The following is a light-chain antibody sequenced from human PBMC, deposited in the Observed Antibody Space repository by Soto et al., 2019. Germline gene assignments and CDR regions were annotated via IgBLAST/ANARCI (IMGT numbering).Light chain of an antibody. CDR1: SSDVGGYSY. J-gene: IGLJ1*01. Sequence: QSALTQPPSASGSPGQSVTISCTGTSSDVGGYSYVSWYQQHPGKAPKLMIYEVSNRPSGIPDRFSGSKSGNTASLTISGLQAEDEAEYYCSLYTTASTYVFGTGTKVTVL. CDR2: EVS. CDR3: SLYTTASTYV. V-gene: IGLV2-18*01.